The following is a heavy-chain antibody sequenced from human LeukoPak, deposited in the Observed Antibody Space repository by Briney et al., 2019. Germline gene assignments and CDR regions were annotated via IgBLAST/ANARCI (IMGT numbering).Heavy chain of an antibody. CDR2: ISGDGGST. CDR3: AKNQATMVRGVMDY. D-gene: IGHD3-10*01. Sequence: GGSLRLSCAASGFTFDDYAMHWVRQAPGKGLEWVSLISGDGGSTYYADSVKGRFTISRDNSKNYLYLQMNSLRTEDTALYYCAKNQATMVRGVMDYWGQGTLVTVSS. J-gene: IGHJ4*02. V-gene: IGHV3-43*02. CDR1: GFTFDDYA.